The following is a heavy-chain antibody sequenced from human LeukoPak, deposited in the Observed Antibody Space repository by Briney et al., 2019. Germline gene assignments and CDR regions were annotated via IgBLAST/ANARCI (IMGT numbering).Heavy chain of an antibody. J-gene: IGHJ4*02. Sequence: SETLSLTCTVSGGSISSSTYYWGWIRQPPGKGLEWIGNIYYSGSTYYNPSLKSRVTISVDTSKNQFSLKLTSVTAADTAVYYCARVQRYYYDSSGYYSFDYWGQGTLVTVSS. D-gene: IGHD3-22*01. CDR1: GGSISSSTYY. V-gene: IGHV4-39*07. CDR3: ARVQRYYYDSSGYYSFDY. CDR2: IYYSGST.